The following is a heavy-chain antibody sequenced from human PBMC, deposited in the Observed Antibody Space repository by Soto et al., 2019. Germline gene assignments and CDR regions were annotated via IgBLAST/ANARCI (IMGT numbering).Heavy chain of an antibody. J-gene: IGHJ4*02. CDR3: ATPRPWTHGYGY. CDR2: IKSKADGSTT. CDR1: GITLSNAW. Sequence: EVQLVESGGGLVKPGGSLRLSCAASGITLSNAWMTWVRQAPGKGLEWVGSIKSKADGSTTEYGSPGKDRFIITRDDSENTLDLQMHSLKTEDTAVYYCATPRPWTHGYGYWGQGTLVTVSS. D-gene: IGHD5-18*01. V-gene: IGHV3-15*01.